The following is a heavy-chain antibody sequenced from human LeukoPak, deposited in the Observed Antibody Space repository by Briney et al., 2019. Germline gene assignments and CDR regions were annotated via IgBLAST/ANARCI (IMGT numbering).Heavy chain of an antibody. Sequence: SETLSLTCAVYGGSFSGYYWSWIRQPPGKGLEWIGEINHSGSTNYNPSLKSRVTISVDTSKNQFSLKLSSVTAADTAVYYCAREGWYYYDSSGENAFDIWGQGTMVTVSS. CDR1: GGSFSGYY. CDR2: INHSGST. D-gene: IGHD3-22*01. J-gene: IGHJ3*02. CDR3: AREGWYYYDSSGENAFDI. V-gene: IGHV4-34*01.